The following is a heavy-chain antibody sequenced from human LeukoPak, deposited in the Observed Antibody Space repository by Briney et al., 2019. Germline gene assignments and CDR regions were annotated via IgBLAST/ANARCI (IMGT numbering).Heavy chain of an antibody. CDR1: GFTFSSYA. V-gene: IGHV3-23*01. D-gene: IGHD6-19*01. J-gene: IGHJ4*02. Sequence: GGSLRLSCAASGFTFSSYAMSWVRQAPGKGLEWVSAISGSGGSTYYADSVKGRFTISRDDSKNTLYLQMNSLRAEDTAVYYCAKSAGYSSGWYYFDYWGQGTLVTVSS. CDR2: ISGSGGST. CDR3: AKSAGYSSGWYYFDY.